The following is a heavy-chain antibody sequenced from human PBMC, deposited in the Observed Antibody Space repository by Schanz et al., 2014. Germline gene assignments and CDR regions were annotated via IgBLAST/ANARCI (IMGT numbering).Heavy chain of an antibody. V-gene: IGHV3-30*03. Sequence: VQLVESGGGLVQPGGSLRLSCAASGFSFNNYWMTWFRQAPGKGLEWVSIVSHDGFTKHYADSVRGRFTLSRDNSKNTVYLQMNSLRAEDTALYFCATDYSGGGCHIWGQGTMVTVSS. J-gene: IGHJ3*02. CDR2: VSHDGFTK. D-gene: IGHD6-19*01. CDR1: GFSFNNYW. CDR3: ATDYSGGGCHI.